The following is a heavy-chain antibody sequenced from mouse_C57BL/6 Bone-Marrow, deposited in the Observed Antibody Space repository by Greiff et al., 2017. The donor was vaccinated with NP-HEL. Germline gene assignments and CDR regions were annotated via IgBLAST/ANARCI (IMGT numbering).Heavy chain of an antibody. Sequence: QVQLQQPGTELVKPGASVKLSCKASGYTFTSYWMHWLKQRPGQGLEWIGIINPNNGGTNDNEKFKTKATLTVAKSSSTAYMQLSSLTSEDSAVYYCARDAGYAFDYWGRGTTLTVSS. CDR1: GYTFTSYW. CDR3: ARDAGYAFDY. V-gene: IGHV1-53*01. D-gene: IGHD3-2*02. CDR2: INPNNGGT. J-gene: IGHJ2*01.